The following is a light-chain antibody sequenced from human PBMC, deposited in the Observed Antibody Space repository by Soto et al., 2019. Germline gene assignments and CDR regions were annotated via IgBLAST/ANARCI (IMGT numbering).Light chain of an antibody. J-gene: IGKJ1*01. Sequence: DIQITQSPSSLSASVGDRVTITCRASQSISSYLNWYQQKPGKAPKLLIYAASSLQSGVPSRFSGSGSGTDFTLTISSLQPEDFATYYCQQSYGTPKTFGQGTNVDIK. CDR3: QQSYGTPKT. CDR2: AAS. CDR1: QSISSY. V-gene: IGKV1-39*01.